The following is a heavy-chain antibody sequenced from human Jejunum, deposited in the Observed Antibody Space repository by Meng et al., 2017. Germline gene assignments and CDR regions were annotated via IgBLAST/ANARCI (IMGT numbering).Heavy chain of an antibody. Sequence: GESLKISCVASGFSFNNYGMHWVRQAPGKGLEWVSVIWYDESNINYAASVEGRFTISRDNSKDTLYLEMNSLRAEDTAIYYCARDLRFCRSTNCPYYFDYWGQGTLVTVSS. V-gene: IGHV3-33*01. CDR1: GFSFNNYG. CDR2: IWYDESNI. D-gene: IGHD2-2*01. CDR3: ARDLRFCRSTNCPYYFDY. J-gene: IGHJ4*02.